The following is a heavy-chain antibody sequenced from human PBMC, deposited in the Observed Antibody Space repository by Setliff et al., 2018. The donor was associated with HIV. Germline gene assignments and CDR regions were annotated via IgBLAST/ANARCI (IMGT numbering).Heavy chain of an antibody. V-gene: IGHV4-39*01. Sequence: SETLSLTCTVSGGSISNSRYYWSWIRQPPGKGLEWIGSIYYSGSTYYNPSLKSRVTISVDTSRNQFSLKLSSVTAADAAVYYCASRVYYYDSSGYLREEGFDPWGQGTLVTV. CDR2: IYYSGST. D-gene: IGHD3-22*01. CDR1: GGSISNSRYY. CDR3: ASRVYYYDSSGYLREEGFDP. J-gene: IGHJ5*02.